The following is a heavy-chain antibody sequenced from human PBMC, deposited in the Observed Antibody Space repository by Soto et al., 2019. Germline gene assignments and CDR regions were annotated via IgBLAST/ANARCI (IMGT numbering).Heavy chain of an antibody. D-gene: IGHD5-12*01. Sequence: SETLSLTCTVSGASLFVDYCTWIRQPGGGGMEWIGRINSAGNTNYSPPLKSRVTMSVDPSRNHFSLNLTSVTAADTASYFCARARRLENWFDPWGPGIQVTVSS. CDR2: INSAGNT. CDR3: ARARRLENWFDP. V-gene: IGHV4-4*07. J-gene: IGHJ5*02. CDR1: GASLFVDY.